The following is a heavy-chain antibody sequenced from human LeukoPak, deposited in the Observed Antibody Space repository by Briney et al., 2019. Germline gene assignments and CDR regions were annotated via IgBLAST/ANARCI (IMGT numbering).Heavy chain of an antibody. V-gene: IGHV4-59*01. CDR1: GGSISSYY. J-gene: IGHJ6*02. CDR3: ARVGSSSWSHYYYHGMDV. Sequence: PSETLSLTCTVSGGSISSYYWSWIRQPPGKGLEWIGYIYYSGSTNYNPSLKSRVTISVDTSKNQFSLKLSSVTAADTAVYYCARVGSSSWSHYYYHGMDVWGQGTTVTVSS. D-gene: IGHD6-6*01. CDR2: IYYSGST.